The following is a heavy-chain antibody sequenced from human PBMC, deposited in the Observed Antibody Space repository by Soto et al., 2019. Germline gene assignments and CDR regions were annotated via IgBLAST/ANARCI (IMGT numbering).Heavy chain of an antibody. CDR2: IAPSTGGS. D-gene: IGHD3-10*01. CDR1: GYTFTVYY. Sequence: ASVKVSCKASGYTFTVYYIHWVRQAPGQGLEWMGWIAPSTGGSKYAEKFQGRVTMTRDTSITTAYMELSSLRSDDTAVYYCARDRGDYYGLGSSFDPWGQGTLVTVSS. CDR3: ARDRGDYYGLGSSFDP. J-gene: IGHJ5*02. V-gene: IGHV1-2*02.